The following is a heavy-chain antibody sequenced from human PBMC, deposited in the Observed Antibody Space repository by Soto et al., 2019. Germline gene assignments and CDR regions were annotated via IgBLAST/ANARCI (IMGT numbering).Heavy chain of an antibody. CDR2: ISGSGGST. CDR3: AKDPYCSSISCYAGNFYY. CDR1: GFTFSSYA. D-gene: IGHD2-2*01. Sequence: GSLRLSCAASGFTFSSYAMSWVRQAPGKGLEWVSAISGSGGSTYYADSVKGRFTISRDNSKNTLYLQMNSLRAEDTAVYYCAKDPYCSSISCYAGNFYYWGQGALVTVSS. V-gene: IGHV3-23*01. J-gene: IGHJ4*02.